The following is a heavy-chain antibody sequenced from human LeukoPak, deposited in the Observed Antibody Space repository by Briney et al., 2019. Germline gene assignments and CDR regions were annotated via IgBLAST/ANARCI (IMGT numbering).Heavy chain of an antibody. J-gene: IGHJ4*02. V-gene: IGHV1-18*01. CDR2: ISAYNGNT. D-gene: IGHD3-3*01. CDR3: ARGGLYYDFWSGYNDY. Sequence: SVKVSCQASGYTFTSYGISWVRQAPGQGLEWMGWISAYNGNTNYAQKLQGRVTMTTDTSTSTAYMELRSLRTDDTAVYYCARGGLYYDFWSGYNDYGGQGTLVTVSS. CDR1: GYTFTSYG.